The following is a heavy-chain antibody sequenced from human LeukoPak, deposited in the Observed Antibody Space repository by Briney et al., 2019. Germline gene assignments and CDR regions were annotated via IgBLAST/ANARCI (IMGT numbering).Heavy chain of an antibody. J-gene: IGHJ4*02. Sequence: SETLSLTCAFYGGSFSGYYWSWIRQPPGKGLVWIGEINHSGSTNYNPYLKSRVTISVDTSKSQFSLKLRSVTAADTAVYYCARGRGYNSFDYWGQGTLVTVSS. CDR2: INHSGST. D-gene: IGHD5-24*01. CDR3: ARGRGYNSFDY. CDR1: GGSFSGYY. V-gene: IGHV4-34*01.